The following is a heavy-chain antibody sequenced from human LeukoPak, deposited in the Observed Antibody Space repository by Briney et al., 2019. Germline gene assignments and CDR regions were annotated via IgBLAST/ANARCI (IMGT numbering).Heavy chain of an antibody. CDR2: ISYDGSNK. CDR1: GFTFSSYA. Sequence: GRSLRLSCAASGFTFSSYAMHWVRQAPGKGLEWVAVISYDGSNKYYADSVKGRFTISRGNSKNTLYLQMNSLRAEDTAVYYCATDDKYAPSSWGQGTLVTVSS. CDR3: ATDDKYAPSS. V-gene: IGHV3-30*04. D-gene: IGHD2-2*01. J-gene: IGHJ5*02.